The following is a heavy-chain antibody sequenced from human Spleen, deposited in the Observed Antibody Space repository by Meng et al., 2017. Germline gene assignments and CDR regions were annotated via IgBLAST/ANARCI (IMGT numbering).Heavy chain of an antibody. Sequence: GSGRVKPSRTLSLTCTVSGGSISSRTYYWGWIRQSSGKGLEWIGNIYYTGTTYYNPSLKSRVTISVDTSKNNLSLKLSSVTAADSAVYYCARGPTTMAHDFDYWGQGTLVTVSS. V-gene: IGHV4-39*02. J-gene: IGHJ4*02. CDR3: ARGPTTMAHDFDY. CDR1: GGSISSRTYY. D-gene: IGHD4-11*01. CDR2: IYYTGTT.